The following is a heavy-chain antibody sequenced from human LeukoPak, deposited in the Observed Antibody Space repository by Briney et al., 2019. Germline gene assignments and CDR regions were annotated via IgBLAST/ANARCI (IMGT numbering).Heavy chain of an antibody. V-gene: IGHV4-39*01. CDR2: IYYSGST. J-gene: IGHJ4*02. CDR3: ARQVVVAATSVILY. CDR1: GGSISSSSYY. Sequence: KPSETLSLTCTVSGGSISSSSYYWRWIRQPPGKGLEWIGSIYYSGSTYYNPSLKSRATISVDTSKNQFSLKLRSLTAADTAVYYCARQVVVAATSVILYWGQGTLVTVSS. D-gene: IGHD2-15*01.